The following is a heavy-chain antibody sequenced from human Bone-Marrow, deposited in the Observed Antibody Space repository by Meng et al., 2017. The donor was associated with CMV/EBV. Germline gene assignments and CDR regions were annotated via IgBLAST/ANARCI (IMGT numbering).Heavy chain of an antibody. Sequence: ASVKVSCKASGYTFTSYDVNWVRQAPGQGLEWMGWVNTNTGKTGYAQKFQDRLTISRDNSITTAYMELSSLRSEDTAVYYCTRVVPGPNHRFDPWGQGTRVTVSS. CDR2: VNTNTGKT. D-gene: IGHD1-14*01. CDR3: TRVVPGPNHRFDP. CDR1: GYTFTSYD. J-gene: IGHJ5*02. V-gene: IGHV1-8*01.